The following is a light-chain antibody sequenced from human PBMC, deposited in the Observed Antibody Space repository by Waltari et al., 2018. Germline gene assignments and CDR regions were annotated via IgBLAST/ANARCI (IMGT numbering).Light chain of an antibody. CDR2: GAS. CDR3: MQALQTRNT. Sequence: IVMTQSPATLSVSPGERATLSCRASQSISTNLAWFQEKPGQAPRLLIYGASTRATGVPARFSGSGSGTYFTLVISRVEAEDVGVYYCMQALQTRNTFG. V-gene: IGKV3-15*01. CDR1: QSISTN. J-gene: IGKJ2*01.